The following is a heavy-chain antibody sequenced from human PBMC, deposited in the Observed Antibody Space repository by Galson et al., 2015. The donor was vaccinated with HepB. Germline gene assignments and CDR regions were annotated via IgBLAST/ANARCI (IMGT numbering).Heavy chain of an antibody. D-gene: IGHD6-19*01. CDR2: TYYRSKGYN. V-gene: IGHV6-1*01. CDR1: GDSVSSNSAA. CDR3: ARESGLAVAVRRLRLVVYYFDY. J-gene: IGHJ4*02. Sequence: CAISGDSVSSNSAAWNWIRQSPSRGLEWLGRTYYRSKGYNDCAVSVKSRITINPDTSKNQFSLQLNSVTPEDTAVYYCARESGLAVAVRRLRLVVYYFDYWGQRTLVTVSS.